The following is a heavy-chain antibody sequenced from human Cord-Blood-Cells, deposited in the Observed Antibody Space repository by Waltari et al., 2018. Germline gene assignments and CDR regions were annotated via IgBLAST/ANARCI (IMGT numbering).Heavy chain of an antibody. CDR2: INHSGST. D-gene: IGHD3-3*01. Sequence: QVQLQQWGAGLLKPSETLSLTCAVYGGSFSGYYWSWIRLPPGKGLAWIGEINHSGSTNYNPSLKSRVTISVDTSKNQFSLKLSSVTAADTAVYYCARGRVTYYDFWSGGYYYYYYMDVWGKGTTVTVSS. CDR1: GGSFSGYY. V-gene: IGHV4-34*01. J-gene: IGHJ6*03. CDR3: ARGRVTYYDFWSGGYYYYYYMDV.